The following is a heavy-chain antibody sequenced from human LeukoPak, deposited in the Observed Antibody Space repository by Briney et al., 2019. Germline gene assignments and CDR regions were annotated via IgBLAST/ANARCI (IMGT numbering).Heavy chain of an antibody. D-gene: IGHD3-10*01. CDR1: GGSISSYY. V-gene: IGHV4-59*01. CDR2: IYYSGST. Sequence: PSETLSLTCTVSGGSISSYYWSWIRQPPGKGLEWIGYIYYSGSTNYNPSLKSRVTISVDTSKNQFSLKLSSVTAADTAVYYCARDGWFGDAGDYYYGMDVWGQGTTVTVSS. J-gene: IGHJ6*02. CDR3: ARDGWFGDAGDYYYGMDV.